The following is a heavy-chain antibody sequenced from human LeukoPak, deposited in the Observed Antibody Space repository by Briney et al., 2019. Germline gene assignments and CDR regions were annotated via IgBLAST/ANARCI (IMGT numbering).Heavy chain of an antibody. J-gene: IGHJ4*02. Sequence: PGGSLRLSCAVSGTTLSNYGMSWVRQAPGKGLEWVAGISDSGGRTNYADSVKGRFTISRDNPKNTLYLQMNSLRAEDTAVYFCAKRGVVIRVILVGFHKEAPYFDSWGQGVLVTVSA. CDR2: ISDSGGRT. D-gene: IGHD3-22*01. CDR3: AKRGVVIRVILVGFHKEAPYFDS. CDR1: GTTLSNYG. V-gene: IGHV3-23*01.